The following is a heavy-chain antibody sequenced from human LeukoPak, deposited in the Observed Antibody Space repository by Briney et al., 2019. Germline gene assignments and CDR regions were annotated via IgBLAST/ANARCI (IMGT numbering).Heavy chain of an antibody. CDR2: ISGSGGST. D-gene: IGHD3-22*01. CDR1: GFTFSSYA. Sequence: QTGGSLRLSCAASGFTFSSYAMSWVRQAPGKGLEWVSAISGSGGSTYYADSVKGRFTISRDNSKNTLYLQMNSLRAEDTAVYYCAKYYYDSSGYYGDAFDIWGQGTMVTVSS. V-gene: IGHV3-23*01. J-gene: IGHJ3*02. CDR3: AKYYYDSSGYYGDAFDI.